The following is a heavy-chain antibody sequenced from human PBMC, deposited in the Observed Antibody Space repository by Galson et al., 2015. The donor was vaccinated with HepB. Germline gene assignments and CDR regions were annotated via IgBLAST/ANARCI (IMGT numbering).Heavy chain of an antibody. CDR3: TTTVRPEDFVDY. CDR2: MNPKSGDT. Sequence: SVKVSCKTSGYTFTSYDINWVRQATGQGLEWVGWMNPKSGDTGYAQKFQGRVTMTRDTSISTAYMELSSLISEDTAVYYCTTTVRPEDFVDYWGQGSLVTVSS. J-gene: IGHJ4*02. CDR1: GYTFTSYD. V-gene: IGHV1-8*01. D-gene: IGHD1-1*01.